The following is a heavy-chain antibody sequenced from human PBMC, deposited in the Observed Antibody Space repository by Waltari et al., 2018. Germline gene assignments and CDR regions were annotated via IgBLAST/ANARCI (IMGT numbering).Heavy chain of an antibody. CDR1: GDSINSGSYY. CDR2: VYHSWST. CDR3: ARDEEFFRH. J-gene: IGHJ1*01. V-gene: IGHV4-39*02. Sequence: QLQLQESGPGLVKPSETLSLTCTVSGDSINSGSYYWGWIRQPPGKGLEWIGSVYHSWSTSSDGRTYQNPSRKGRVTISLDTSKNQFSLNLDSVTAADTAVYYCARDEEFFRHWGPGTLVTVSS.